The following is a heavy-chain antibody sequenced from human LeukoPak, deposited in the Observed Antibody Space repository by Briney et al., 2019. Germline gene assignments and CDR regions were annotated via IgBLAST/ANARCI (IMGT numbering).Heavy chain of an antibody. V-gene: IGHV4-59*01. CDR3: ARGTLYSSGWYFDY. CDR1: GDSISSYY. J-gene: IGHJ4*02. CDR2: IYYSGTT. Sequence: SETLSLTCTVSGDSISSYYWGWIRQPPGKGLEWIGYIYYSGTTNYNPSLKSRVTISVDTSKSQFSLNLTSVTAADTAVYYCARGTLYSSGWYFDYWGQGTLVTVSS. D-gene: IGHD6-19*01.